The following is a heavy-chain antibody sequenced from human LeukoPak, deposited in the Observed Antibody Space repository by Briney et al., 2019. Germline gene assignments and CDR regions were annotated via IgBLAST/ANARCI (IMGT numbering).Heavy chain of an antibody. Sequence: GGSLRLSCAASGFTFSSYHMHWVRQAPGKGLEWLSYINYGNRPTYYPDSVKGRFTISRDNAKNSLYLQLDGLRVEEPAVYYCVRDYQWSLEFWGQGTPVTVSS. CDR3: VRDYQWSLEF. D-gene: IGHD1-1*01. J-gene: IGHJ4*02. CDR1: GFTFSSYH. V-gene: IGHV3-48*01. CDR2: INYGNRPT.